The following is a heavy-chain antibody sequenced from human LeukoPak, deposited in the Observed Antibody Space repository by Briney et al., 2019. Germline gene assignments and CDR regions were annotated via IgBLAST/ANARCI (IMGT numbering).Heavy chain of an antibody. V-gene: IGHV4-61*02. Sequence: SETLSLTCAVSGGSISSGSYYWGWIRQPAGKGLEWIGRIYTSGSTNYNPSLKSRVTISVDTSKNQFSLKLSSVTAADTAVYYCAREVRYYYDSSGYQDFDYWGQGTLVTVSS. CDR2: IYTSGST. D-gene: IGHD3-22*01. J-gene: IGHJ4*02. CDR1: GGSISSGSYY. CDR3: AREVRYYYDSSGYQDFDY.